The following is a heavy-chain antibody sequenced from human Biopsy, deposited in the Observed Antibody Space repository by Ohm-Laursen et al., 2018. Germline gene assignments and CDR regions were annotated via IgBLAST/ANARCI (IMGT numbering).Heavy chain of an antibody. CDR3: VRGRSPATY. V-gene: IGHV4-59*01. CDR1: GGSLNFYY. D-gene: IGHD3-16*01. J-gene: IGHJ4*02. Sequence: GTLSLTCTVSGGSLNFYYWSWIRQPPGKELEWIGYMYYSGSTKYSPSLKNRVTVSFDTSRNQFSLKLTSMTPADTAVYYCVRGRSPATYWGQGALVIVSS. CDR2: MYYSGST.